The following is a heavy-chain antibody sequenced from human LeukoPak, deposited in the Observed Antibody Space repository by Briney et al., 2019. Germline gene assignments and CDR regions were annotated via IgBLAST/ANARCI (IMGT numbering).Heavy chain of an antibody. D-gene: IGHD6-13*01. J-gene: IGHJ4*02. CDR2: ISSSGSTI. Sequence: PGGSLRLSCAASGFTFSDYYMSWIRQAPGKGLEWVSYISSSGSTIYYADSVKGRFTISRDNAKNSLYLQMNSLRAEDTAVYYCATIRGDSSSWYVGDYFDYWGQGTLVTVSS. V-gene: IGHV3-11*01. CDR3: ATIRGDSSSWYVGDYFDY. CDR1: GFTFSDYY.